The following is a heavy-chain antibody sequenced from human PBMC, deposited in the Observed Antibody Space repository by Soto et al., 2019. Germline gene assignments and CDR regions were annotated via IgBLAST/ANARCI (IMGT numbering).Heavy chain of an antibody. V-gene: IGHV3-23*01. CDR3: ANGRLITDYFDY. J-gene: IGHJ4*02. D-gene: IGHD3-22*01. CDR2: ISGSGGST. Sequence: GGSLRLSCAASGFTFSSYAMSWVRQAPGKGLEWVSAISGSGGSTYYADSVKGRFTISRDNSKNTLYLQMNSLRAEDTAVYYCANGRLITDYFDYWGQGTLVTVSS. CDR1: GFTFSSYA.